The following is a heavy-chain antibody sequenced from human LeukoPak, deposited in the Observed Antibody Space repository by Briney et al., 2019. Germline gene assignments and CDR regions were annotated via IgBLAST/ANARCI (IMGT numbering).Heavy chain of an antibody. J-gene: IGHJ5*02. D-gene: IGHD3-16*01. V-gene: IGHV7-4-1*02. Sequence: ASVKVSCKASGYTFTRYAINWLRQAPGQGLEWMGWINMYTANPTYAQGFTGRFVFSLDTSVSTAYLQISSLKAEDTAVYYCARGPLTLGFDPWGQGTLVTVSS. CDR1: GYTFTRYA. CDR3: ARGPLTLGFDP. CDR2: INMYTANP.